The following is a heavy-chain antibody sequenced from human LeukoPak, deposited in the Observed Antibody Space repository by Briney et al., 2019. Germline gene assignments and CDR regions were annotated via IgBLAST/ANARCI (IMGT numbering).Heavy chain of an antibody. CDR1: GFTFSSYS. D-gene: IGHD2-8*02. Sequence: GGSLRLSCAASGFTFSSYSMNWVRQAPGKGLEWVSYISSSSSTIYYADSVKGRFTISRDNAKNSLYLQMNSLRAEDTAVYYCARDGGVGAFDIWGQGTMVTVSS. J-gene: IGHJ3*02. CDR2: ISSSSSTI. CDR3: ARDGGVGAFDI. V-gene: IGHV3-48*01.